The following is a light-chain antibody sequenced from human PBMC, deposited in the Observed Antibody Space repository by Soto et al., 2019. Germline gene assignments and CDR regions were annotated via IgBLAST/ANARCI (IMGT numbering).Light chain of an antibody. Sequence: EIVLTQSPGTLSLSPGERATLSCRASQSLYFSFLAWYQQKSGQAPRLLIHGAISRAAGIPARFSGRDSETDFTLIISRLEPEDFALYYCQQYGSSPWTFGQGTKVEIK. CDR2: GAI. V-gene: IGKV3-20*01. CDR3: QQYGSSPWT. CDR1: QSLYFSF. J-gene: IGKJ1*01.